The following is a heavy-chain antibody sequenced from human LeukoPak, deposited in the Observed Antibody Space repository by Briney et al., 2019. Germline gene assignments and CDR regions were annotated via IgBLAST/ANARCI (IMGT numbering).Heavy chain of an antibody. CDR2: ISYDGSNK. CDR3: AKARIPSGNAYYSD. V-gene: IGHV3-30*18. Sequence: GGSLRLSCAASGFTFSSYGMHWVRQAPGKGLEWVAVISYDGSNKYYADSVKGRFTISRDNSKNTLYLQMNSLRAEDTAVYYCAKARIPSGNAYYSDWGQGTLVTVSS. J-gene: IGHJ4*02. CDR1: GFTFSSYG. D-gene: IGHD3-22*01.